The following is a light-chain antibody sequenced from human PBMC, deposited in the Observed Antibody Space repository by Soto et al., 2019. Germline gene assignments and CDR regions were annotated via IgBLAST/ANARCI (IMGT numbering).Light chain of an antibody. V-gene: IGKV3-11*01. CDR1: QSFSSY. CDR2: DAS. CDR3: QQRSDWPRT. Sequence: EIVLTQSPATLSLSPGERATLFCRASQSFSSYLAWYQQKPGHAPRLLIYDASNRATGIPARFSGSGSGTDFSLTISSLEPEDFAVYYCQQRSDWPRTFGQGTKVDIK. J-gene: IGKJ1*01.